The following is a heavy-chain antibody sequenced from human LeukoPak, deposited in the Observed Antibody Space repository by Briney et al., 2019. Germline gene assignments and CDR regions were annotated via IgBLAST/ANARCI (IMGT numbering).Heavy chain of an antibody. CDR1: GYTFTIYG. CDR2: ISGYNGKT. V-gene: IGHV1-18*01. CDR3: ARFCGGDCRGAFDI. J-gene: IGHJ3*02. Sequence: ASVKVSCKAPGYTFTIYGISWVRQAPGQGLEWMGWISGYNGKTNYAQKYQGRVTLTTDTSTSTAYMELRSLRSDDTAVYYCARFCGGDCRGAFDIWGQGTMVTVSS. D-gene: IGHD2-21*02.